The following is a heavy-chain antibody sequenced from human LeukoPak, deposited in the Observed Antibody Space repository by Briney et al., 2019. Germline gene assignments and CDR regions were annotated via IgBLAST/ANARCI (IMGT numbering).Heavy chain of an antibody. CDR3: ARVGCTNGVCYWLAFDI. CDR2: ISSSSGYI. J-gene: IGHJ3*02. V-gene: IGHV3-21*01. Sequence: PGGSLRLSCAASGFTFSSYSMNWVRQAPGKGLEWVSSISSSSGYIYYADSVKGRFTISRDNAKNSLYLQMNSLRAEDTAVYYCARVGCTNGVCYWLAFDIWGQGTMVTVSS. CDR1: GFTFSSYS. D-gene: IGHD2-8*01.